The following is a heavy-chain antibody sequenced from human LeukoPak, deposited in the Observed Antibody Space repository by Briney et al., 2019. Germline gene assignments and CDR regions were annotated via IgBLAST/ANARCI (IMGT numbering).Heavy chain of an antibody. CDR1: GAPISRYY. CDR2: ISYTEST. V-gene: IGHV4-59*08. D-gene: IGHD2-2*01. CDR3: AGGTYHRFDY. J-gene: IGHJ4*02. Sequence: SETLSLTCSVSGAPISRYYWGWIRQPPGKGLEWIGYISYTESTTYNPSLKSRFTISVDTSKNQSSLKVDSVTAADTAMYYCAGGTYHRFDYWGQGTLVTVSS.